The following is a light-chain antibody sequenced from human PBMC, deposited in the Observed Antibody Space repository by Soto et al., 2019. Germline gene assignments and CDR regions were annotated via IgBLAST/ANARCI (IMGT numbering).Light chain of an antibody. Sequence: EIVMAQSPATLSVSPGERATLSCRASQRVSSNLAWYQQKPGQAPRLLIYGAATRANGIPDRCSGSGSGTDFTLTISRLQPEDFAVYYCQKYYDWPLTFGGGTKVDIK. CDR1: QRVSSN. J-gene: IGKJ4*01. CDR3: QKYYDWPLT. CDR2: GAA. V-gene: IGKV3-15*01.